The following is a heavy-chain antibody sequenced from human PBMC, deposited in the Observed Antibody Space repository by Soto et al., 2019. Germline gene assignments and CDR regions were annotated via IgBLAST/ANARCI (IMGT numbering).Heavy chain of an antibody. CDR3: AKGDRVLAAAGPANCFDP. V-gene: IGHV4-39*01. CDR1: GGSISSYY. Sequence: SETLSFTCTVSGGSISSYYWGWIRQPPGKGLEWIGNAYQSGSTYYNPSLKSRVTISVDTSKNQFSLKLSSVTAADTAVYYCAKGDRVLAAAGPANCFDPWGQGTLVTVSS. CDR2: AYQSGST. D-gene: IGHD6-13*01. J-gene: IGHJ5*02.